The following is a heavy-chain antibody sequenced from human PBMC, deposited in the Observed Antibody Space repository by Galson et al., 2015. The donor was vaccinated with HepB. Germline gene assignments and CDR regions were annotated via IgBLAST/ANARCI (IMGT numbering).Heavy chain of an antibody. Sequence: SVKVSCKVSGYTLTELSMHWVRQAPGKGLEWMGGFDPEDGETIYAQKFQGRVTMTEDTSTDTAYMELSSLRSEDTAVYYCATDQGGIEDISAFDIWGQGTMVTVSS. CDR3: ATDQGGIEDISAFDI. V-gene: IGHV1-24*01. CDR1: GYTLTELS. CDR2: FDPEDGET. J-gene: IGHJ3*02. D-gene: IGHD2-15*01.